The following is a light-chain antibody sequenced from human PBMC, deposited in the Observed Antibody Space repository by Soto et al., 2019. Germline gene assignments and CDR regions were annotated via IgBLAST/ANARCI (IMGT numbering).Light chain of an antibody. V-gene: IGKV3-11*01. CDR2: STS. CDR3: QQRSNWPIT. CDR1: QSVSKS. Sequence: EIVLTQSPATLSLSPGERATLSCRASQSVSKSLAWYQQKPGQAPRLLIYSTSNRATGIPARFSGSGSGTDFTLTISSLEPEDFVVYYCQQRSNWPITFGQGTRLEIK. J-gene: IGKJ5*01.